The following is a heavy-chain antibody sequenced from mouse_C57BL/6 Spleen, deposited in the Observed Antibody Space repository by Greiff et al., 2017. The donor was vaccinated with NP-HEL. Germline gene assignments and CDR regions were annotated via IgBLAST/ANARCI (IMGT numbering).Heavy chain of an antibody. D-gene: IGHD1-1*01. Sequence: EVQLQQSGAELVRPGSSVKMSCKTSGYTFTSYGINWVKQRPGQGLEWIGYIYIGNGDTEYNEKFKGKATLTSDTSSSTAYMQLSSLTSEDSAIYFCARDGSSHWYFDVWGTGTTVTVSS. CDR3: ARDGSSHWYFDV. V-gene: IGHV1-58*01. J-gene: IGHJ1*03. CDR1: GYTFTSYG. CDR2: IYIGNGDT.